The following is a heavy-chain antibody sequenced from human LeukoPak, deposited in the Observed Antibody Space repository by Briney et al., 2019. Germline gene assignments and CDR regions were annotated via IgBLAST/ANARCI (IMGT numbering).Heavy chain of an antibody. V-gene: IGHV4-59*12. CDR3: ARGSRYRFGDYEN. CDR2: IYYSGTT. J-gene: IGHJ4*02. D-gene: IGHD4-17*01. Sequence: ETLSLTCTVSGGSISSYYWSWIRQPPGKGLEWIGYIYYSGTTYYNPSLKSRVTISVDTSKNQFSLKLTSVTAADTAVYYCARGSRYRFGDYENWGQGTLVTVSS. CDR1: GGSISSYY.